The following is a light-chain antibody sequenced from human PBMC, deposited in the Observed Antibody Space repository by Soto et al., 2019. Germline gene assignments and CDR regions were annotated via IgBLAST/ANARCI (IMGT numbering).Light chain of an antibody. J-gene: IGKJ4*01. CDR1: QSVGTN. Sequence: EILMTQSPATLSVYPGESATLSCRASQSVGTNLAWYQQKPGQAPGLLISGASTRATGIPARFSGSGSGTEFTLTISSLQSEDFAIYYCQQYDNWPQITFGGGTKVEI. CDR2: GAS. V-gene: IGKV3-15*01. CDR3: QQYDNWPQIT.